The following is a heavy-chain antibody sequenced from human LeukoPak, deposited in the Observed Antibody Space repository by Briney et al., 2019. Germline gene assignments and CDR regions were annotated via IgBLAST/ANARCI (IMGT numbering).Heavy chain of an antibody. D-gene: IGHD3-10*01. CDR3: ARFAGFGYPLYYYYYGMDV. V-gene: IGHV3-7*01. CDR1: GFTFSSYW. Sequence: GGSLRLSCAASGFTFSSYWMSWVRQAPGKGLEWVANIKQDGSEKYYADSVKGRFTISRDNAKNSLYLQMNSPRAEDTAVYYCARFAGFGYPLYYYYYGMDVWGQGTTVTVSS. CDR2: IKQDGSEK. J-gene: IGHJ6*02.